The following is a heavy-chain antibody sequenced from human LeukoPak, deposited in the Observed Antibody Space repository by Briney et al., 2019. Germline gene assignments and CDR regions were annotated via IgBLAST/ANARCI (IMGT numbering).Heavy chain of an antibody. CDR3: AGGDGHNLGWWFDP. Sequence: ASVKVSCKASGYTFTSYAMNWVRQAPGQGLEWMGWINTNTGNPTYAQGFTGRFVFSLDTSVSTAYLQISSLKAEDTAVYYCAGGDGHNLGWWFDPWGQGTLVTVSS. CDR2: INTNTGNP. CDR1: GYTFTSYA. V-gene: IGHV7-4-1*02. D-gene: IGHD5-24*01. J-gene: IGHJ5*02.